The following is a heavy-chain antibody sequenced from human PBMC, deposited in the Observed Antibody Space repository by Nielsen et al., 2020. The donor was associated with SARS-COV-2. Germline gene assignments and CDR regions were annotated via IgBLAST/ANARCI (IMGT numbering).Heavy chain of an antibody. Sequence: GGSLRLSCAASGLTFSDYYMSWIRQAPGKGLEWVSYISSSSSYTNYADSVKGRFTISRDNAKNSLYLQMNSLRAEDTAVYYCAGGGMVRGVRSAWFDPWGQGTLVTVSS. CDR2: ISSSSSYT. CDR1: GLTFSDYY. D-gene: IGHD3-10*01. J-gene: IGHJ5*02. CDR3: AGGGMVRGVRSAWFDP. V-gene: IGHV3-11*05.